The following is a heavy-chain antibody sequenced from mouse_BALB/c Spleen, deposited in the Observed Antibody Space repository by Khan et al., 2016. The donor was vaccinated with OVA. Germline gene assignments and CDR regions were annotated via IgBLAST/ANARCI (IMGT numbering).Heavy chain of an antibody. CDR2: ISNGGSYT. D-gene: IGHD1-2*01. CDR3: ARHRFTTPTAWFTY. V-gene: IGHV5-6*01. J-gene: IGHJ3*01. CDR1: GFTFSSYG. Sequence: EVELVESGGDLVKPGGSLNLSCEASGFTFSSYGMSWLRQTPDKRLEWVATISNGGSYTYFPDSVKGRLTISRDNAKNTLYLQMSILKSAATAMYYCARHRFTTPTAWFTYWGQGTLVTVFA.